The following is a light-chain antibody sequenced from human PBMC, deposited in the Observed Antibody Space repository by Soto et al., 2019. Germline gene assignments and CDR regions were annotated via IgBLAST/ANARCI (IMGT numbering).Light chain of an antibody. CDR3: QQHSSWPGT. J-gene: IGKJ1*01. Sequence: LTQCVATLSLSPGERATLSCRASQNINSYLAWYHQKPGQAPRLLIYDAYNRATGIQDRFSGSGSGTDFTLTISRLEPEDFAVYYCQQHSSWPGTFGQGTKVDI. CDR2: DAY. CDR1: QNINSY. V-gene: IGKV3-11*01.